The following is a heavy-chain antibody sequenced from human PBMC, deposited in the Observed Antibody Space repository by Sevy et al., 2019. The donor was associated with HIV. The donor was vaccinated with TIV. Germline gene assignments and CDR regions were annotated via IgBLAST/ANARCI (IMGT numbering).Heavy chain of an antibody. CDR3: ARLGAYCSSTSCYFDY. V-gene: IGHV4-59*01. CDR1: GGSISSYY. D-gene: IGHD2-2*01. CDR2: IYYSGST. J-gene: IGHJ4*02. Sequence: SGTLSLTCTVSGGSISSYYWSWIRQPPGKGLEWIGYIYYSGSTNYNPSLKSRVTISVDTSKNQFSLKLSSVTAADTAVYYCARLGAYCSSTSCYFDYWGQGTLVTVSS.